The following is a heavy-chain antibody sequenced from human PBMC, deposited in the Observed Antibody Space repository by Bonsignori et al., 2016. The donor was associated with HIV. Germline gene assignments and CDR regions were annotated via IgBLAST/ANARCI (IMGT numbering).Heavy chain of an antibody. D-gene: IGHD3-10*01. CDR2: IRSKAYGGTT. J-gene: IGHJ4*02. Sequence: WIRQPPGKGLEWVGFIRSKAYGGTTEYAASVKGRFTISRDDSKSIAYLQMNSLKTEDTAVYYCTRELQWFGEPNFDYWGQGTLVTVSS. V-gene: IGHV3-49*02. CDR3: TRELQWFGEPNFDY.